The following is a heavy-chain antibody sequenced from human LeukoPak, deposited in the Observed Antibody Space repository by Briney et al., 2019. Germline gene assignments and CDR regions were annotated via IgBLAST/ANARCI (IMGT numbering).Heavy chain of an antibody. CDR1: GWSFSGYY. CDR2: INHSEST. J-gene: IGHJ5*02. V-gene: IGHV4-34*01. Sequence: SETLSLTCAVYGWSFSGYYWSWIRQPPGKGLEWIGEINHSESTNYNPSLKSRVTISVDKSKNQFSLKLSSVTAEDTAVYYCVRDEGWFDPWGQGTLVTVSS. CDR3: VRDEGWFDP.